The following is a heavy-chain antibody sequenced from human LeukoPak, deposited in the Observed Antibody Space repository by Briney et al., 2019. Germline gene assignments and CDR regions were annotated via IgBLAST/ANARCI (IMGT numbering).Heavy chain of an antibody. Sequence: SETLSLTCAVYGGSFSGYYRSWIRQPPGKGLEWIGEINHSGSTNYNPSLKSRVTTSVDTSKNQFSLKLSSLTAADTAVYYCARTNNVFYYFDYWGQGTLVTVSS. J-gene: IGHJ4*02. CDR1: GGSFSGYY. CDR3: ARTNNVFYYFDY. D-gene: IGHD1/OR15-1a*01. CDR2: INHSGST. V-gene: IGHV4-34*01.